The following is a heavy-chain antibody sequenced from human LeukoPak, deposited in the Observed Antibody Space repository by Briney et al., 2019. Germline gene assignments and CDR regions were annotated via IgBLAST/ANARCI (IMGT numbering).Heavy chain of an antibody. V-gene: IGHV4-39*01. CDR2: IYYSGST. CDR1: GGSISSSSYY. J-gene: IGHJ6*03. CDR3: ASVRRGFGESSKYYAYYYMGV. Sequence: SETLSLTCTVSGGSISSSSYYWGWIRQPPGKGLEWIGNIYYSGSTYYNPSLKSRVTISLDTSKNQFSLKLSSVTAADMAVYYCASVRRGFGESSKYYAYYYMGVWGKGTTVTISS. D-gene: IGHD3-10*01.